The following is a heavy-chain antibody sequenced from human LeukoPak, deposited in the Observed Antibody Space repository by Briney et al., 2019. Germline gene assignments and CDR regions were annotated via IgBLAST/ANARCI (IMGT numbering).Heavy chain of an antibody. D-gene: IGHD3-10*01. CDR1: GFTFDDYA. J-gene: IGHJ4*02. CDR3: AKSSLINPLYYFDY. Sequence: GGSLRLSCAASGFTFDDYAMHWVRQAPGKGLEWVSGISWNSGSIGYADSVKGRFTISRDNAKNSLYLQMNSLRAEDTAVYYCAKSSLINPLYYFDYWGQGTLVTVSS. CDR2: ISWNSGSI. V-gene: IGHV3-9*01.